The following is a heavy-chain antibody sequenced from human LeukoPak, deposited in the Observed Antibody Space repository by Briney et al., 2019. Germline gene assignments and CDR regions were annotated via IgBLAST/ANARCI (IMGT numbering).Heavy chain of an antibody. J-gene: IGHJ4*02. CDR3: ASELIAAAGTLPFDY. Sequence: SETLSLTCTVSGYSISSGYYWSWIRQPPGKGLEWIGEINHSGSTNYNPSLKSRVTISVDTSKNQFSLKLSSVTAADTAVYYCASELIAAAGTLPFDYWGQGTLVTVSS. D-gene: IGHD6-13*01. V-gene: IGHV4-38-2*02. CDR1: GYSISSGYY. CDR2: INHSGST.